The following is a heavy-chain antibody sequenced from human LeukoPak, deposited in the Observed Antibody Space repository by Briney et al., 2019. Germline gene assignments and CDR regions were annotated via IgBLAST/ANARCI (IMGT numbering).Heavy chain of an antibody. V-gene: IGHV1-69*04. CDR1: GYTFTSYD. Sequence: GASVKVSCKASGYTFTSYDINWVRQATGQGLEWMGRIIPILGIANYAQKFQGRVTITADKSTSTAYMELSSLRSEDTAVYYCATARYNWNDFDYWGQGTLVTVSS. D-gene: IGHD1-1*01. CDR2: IIPILGIA. CDR3: ATARYNWNDFDY. J-gene: IGHJ4*02.